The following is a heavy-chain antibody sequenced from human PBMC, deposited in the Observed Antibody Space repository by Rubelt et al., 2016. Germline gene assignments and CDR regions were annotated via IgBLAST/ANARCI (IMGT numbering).Heavy chain of an antibody. Sequence: QVQLVQSGAEVKKPGASVKVSCKASGYTFTSYGISWVRQAPGQGLEWMGWISAYNGTTTFAQKVKGRGTMTPETSTRTAYMELRSLRSDDTAVYYCARDKEWLATRGFQNWFDPWGQGTLVTVSS. CDR2: ISAYNGTT. D-gene: IGHD6-19*01. CDR1: GYTFTSYG. V-gene: IGHV1-18*01. CDR3: ARDKEWLATRGFQNWFDP. J-gene: IGHJ5*02.